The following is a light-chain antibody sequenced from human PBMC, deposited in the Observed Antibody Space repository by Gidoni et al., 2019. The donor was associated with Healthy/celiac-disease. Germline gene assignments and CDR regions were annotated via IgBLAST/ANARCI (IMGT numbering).Light chain of an antibody. CDR2: EVS. V-gene: IGLV2-14*01. Sequence: QSALTQPASVSGSPGQSITISCTGTSSDVGGYNYVSRYQQPPGKAPKLMIYEVSNRPSGVSNRFSGSKSGNTASITISGLQAEDEADYYCSSYTSSSTLEVVFGGGTKLTVL. J-gene: IGLJ2*01. CDR1: SSDVGGYNY. CDR3: SSYTSSSTLEVV.